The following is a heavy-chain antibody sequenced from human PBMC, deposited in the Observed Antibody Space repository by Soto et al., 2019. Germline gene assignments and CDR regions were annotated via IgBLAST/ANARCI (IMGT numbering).Heavy chain of an antibody. D-gene: IGHD6-6*01. CDR2: TYYRSKWYN. Sequence: QVHLQQSGPGLVKPSQTLSLTCAISGGSVSSNSAAWNWIRQSPSRGLEWLGRTYYRSKWYNDYAVSVKSRITINPDPSKNEFSLQLNSVTPEDTAVYYCAREVIDSSSDYYYYGMDVWGQGTTVTVSS. J-gene: IGHJ6*02. CDR1: GGSVSSNSAA. V-gene: IGHV6-1*01. CDR3: AREVIDSSSDYYYYGMDV.